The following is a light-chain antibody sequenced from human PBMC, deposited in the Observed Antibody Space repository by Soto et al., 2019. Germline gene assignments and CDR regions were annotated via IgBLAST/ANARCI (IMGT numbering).Light chain of an antibody. Sequence: QSVLTQPPSVSGAPGQRVTISCTGSSSNIGAGYDVHWYQQLPGTAPKLLIYGNSNRPSGVPDRSSGAKSGTSAALAITGLQAEDGADYYCQYYDSSLRGRVFGGGTQLTVL. V-gene: IGLV1-40*01. J-gene: IGLJ3*02. CDR1: SSNIGAGYD. CDR3: QYYDSSLRGRV. CDR2: GNS.